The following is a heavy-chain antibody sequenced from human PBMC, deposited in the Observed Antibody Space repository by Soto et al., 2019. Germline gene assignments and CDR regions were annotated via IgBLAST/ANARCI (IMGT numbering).Heavy chain of an antibody. D-gene: IGHD6-6*01. CDR3: AKDLLGDSSSPPRYYYYGMDV. J-gene: IGHJ6*02. Sequence: QVQLVESGGGVVQPGGSLRLSCAASGFTFSSYGMHWVRQAPGKGLEWVAVISYDGSNKYYADSVKGRFTISRDNSKNTLYLQMNSLRAEDTAVYYCAKDLLGDSSSPPRYYYYGMDVWGQGTTVTVSS. CDR1: GFTFSSYG. V-gene: IGHV3-30*18. CDR2: ISYDGSNK.